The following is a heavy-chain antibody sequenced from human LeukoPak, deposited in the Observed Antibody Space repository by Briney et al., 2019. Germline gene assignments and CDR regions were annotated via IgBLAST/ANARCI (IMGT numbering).Heavy chain of an antibody. CDR3: ARLVPERFFQLNPEGYYDY. CDR1: GASISFYY. J-gene: IGHJ4*02. V-gene: IGHV4-59*12. CDR2: IYYSGTT. D-gene: IGHD3-3*01. Sequence: PSETLSLTCTVSGASISFYYWSWIRQPPGKGLEWIGYIYYSGTTNYNPSLKSRVSMSIDTSKNQFSLKLISVTAADTAVYYCARLVPERFFQLNPEGYYDYWGQGTLVTVSS.